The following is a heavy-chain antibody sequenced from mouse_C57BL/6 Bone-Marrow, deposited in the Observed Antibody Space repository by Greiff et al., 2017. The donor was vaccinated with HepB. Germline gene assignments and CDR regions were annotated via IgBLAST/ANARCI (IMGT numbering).Heavy chain of an antibody. CDR2: IDPENGDT. CDR1: GFNIKDDY. D-gene: IGHD1-1*01. CDR3: TSFITTVPPWLAY. Sequence: VQLQQSGAELVRPGASVKLSCTASGFNIKDDYMHWVKQRPEQGLEWIGWIDPENGDTEYASKFQGKATITADTSSNTAYLQLSCLTSEDTAVYYCTSFITTVPPWLAYWGQGTLVTVSA. V-gene: IGHV14-4*01. J-gene: IGHJ3*01.